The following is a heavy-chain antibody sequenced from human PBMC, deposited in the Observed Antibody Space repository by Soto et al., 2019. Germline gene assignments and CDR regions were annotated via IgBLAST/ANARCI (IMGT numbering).Heavy chain of an antibody. J-gene: IGHJ4*02. V-gene: IGHV4-61*01. CDR3: AREVPEYPSFDY. CDR1: GGSVGSGSYY. CDR2: IYYSGST. Sequence: SETLSLTCTVSGGSVGSGSYYWSWIRQPPGKGLEWIGYIYYSGSTNYNPSLKSRVTISVDTSKNQFSLKLSSVTAADTAVYYCAREVPEYPSFDYWGQGTLVTVSS.